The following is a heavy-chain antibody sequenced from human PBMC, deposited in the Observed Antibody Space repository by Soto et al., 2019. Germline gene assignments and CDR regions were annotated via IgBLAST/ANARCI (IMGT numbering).Heavy chain of an antibody. V-gene: IGHV1-69*01. CDR1: GGTLSSYA. J-gene: IGHJ4*02. CDR3: ARDRFSSSWYSGFDY. D-gene: IGHD6-13*01. CDR2: IIPIFGTA. Sequence: QVQLVQSGAEVKKPGSSVKVSCKASGGTLSSYAISWVRQAPGQGLEWMGGIIPIFGTANYAQKFQGRVTITADESTSTAYMELSRLRSEDTAVYYCARDRFSSSWYSGFDYWGQGTLVTVSS.